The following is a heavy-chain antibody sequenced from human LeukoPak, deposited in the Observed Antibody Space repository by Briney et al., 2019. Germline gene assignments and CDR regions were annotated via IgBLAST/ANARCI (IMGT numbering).Heavy chain of an antibody. V-gene: IGHV3-23*01. Sequence: RSGGSLRLSCAASGFTFSSYAMSWVRQAPGKGLEWVSAISGSGGSTYYADSVKGRFTISRDNSKNTLYLQMNSLRAEDTAVYYCAKGPLLWFGELSDSVDYWGQGTMVTVSS. CDR1: GFTFSSYA. D-gene: IGHD3-10*01. CDR3: AKGPLLWFGELSDSVDY. J-gene: IGHJ4*02. CDR2: ISGSGGST.